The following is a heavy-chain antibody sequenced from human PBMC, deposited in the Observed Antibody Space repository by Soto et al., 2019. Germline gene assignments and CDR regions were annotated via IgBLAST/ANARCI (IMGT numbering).Heavy chain of an antibody. CDR3: ARENYYGGHVIGSLDL. Sequence: QVQLVESGGGVVQPGTSLRLSCTASGFTFSSYAMQWVRQAPGKGLEWVAVVSSEGGTQFYADSVKGRFTISRDNSKSSLYLQISSLTTEDAAIYYCARENYYGGHVIGSLDLWGRGTLVSVSS. V-gene: IGHV3-30-3*01. D-gene: IGHD3-22*01. CDR2: VSSEGGTQ. J-gene: IGHJ2*01. CDR1: GFTFSSYA.